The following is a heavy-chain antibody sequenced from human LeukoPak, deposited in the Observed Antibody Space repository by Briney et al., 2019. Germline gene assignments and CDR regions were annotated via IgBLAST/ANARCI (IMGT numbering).Heavy chain of an antibody. CDR2: ISGSGGST. V-gene: IGHV3-23*01. CDR3: ARDRKVVPAAIRAENWFDP. D-gene: IGHD2-2*02. Sequence: PGGSLRLSCAASGFTFSSYAMSWVRQAPGKGLEWVSAISGSGGSTYYADSVKGRFTISRDNSKNTLYLQMNSLRAEDTAVYYCARDRKVVPAAIRAENWFDPWGQGTLVTVSS. CDR1: GFTFSSYA. J-gene: IGHJ5*02.